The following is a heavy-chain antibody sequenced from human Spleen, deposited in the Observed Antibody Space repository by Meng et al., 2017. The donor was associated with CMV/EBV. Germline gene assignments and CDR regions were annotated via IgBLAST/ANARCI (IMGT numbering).Heavy chain of an antibody. J-gene: IGHJ5*02. D-gene: IGHD3-3*01. CDR1: Y. Sequence: YWSWSRQPPGKGPEWIGDVYYTGSTNYNPSLKSRVSISVDTSNNQFSLKLRSVTAADTAVYYCASTKITVFGVVTFETASYNWFDPWGQGTLVTVSS. CDR3: ASTKITVFGVVTFETASYNWFDP. CDR2: VYYTGST. V-gene: IGHV4-59*01.